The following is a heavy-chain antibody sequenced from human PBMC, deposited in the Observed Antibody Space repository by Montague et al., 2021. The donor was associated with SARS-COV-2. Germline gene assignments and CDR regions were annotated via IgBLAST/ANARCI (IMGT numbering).Heavy chain of an antibody. J-gene: IGHJ5*02. CDR2: IYYCGGI. CDR1: GGSMSDHY. D-gene: IGHD3-10*01. V-gene: IGHV4-59*11. CDR3: ARAVSVRRAGNWSDP. Sequence: SETLSLTCTVSGGSMSDHYWAWIRQPPGKGLEWLAYIYYCGGINSNASLKSRVSISVDTSKNQFSLKLTSVTAADTAVYYCARAVSVRRAGNWSDPWGQGTLVTVSS.